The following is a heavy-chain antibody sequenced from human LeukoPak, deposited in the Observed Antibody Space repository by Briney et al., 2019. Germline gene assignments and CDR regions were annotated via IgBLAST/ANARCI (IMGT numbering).Heavy chain of an antibody. CDR3: ARLAEAYYDFWSGYSYYFDY. CDR1: GFTFSSYW. V-gene: IGHV3-7*01. J-gene: IGHJ4*02. Sequence: GESLRLSSAASGFTFSSYWMSWVRQAPGKGLEWVANIKQDGSEKYYVDSVKGRFTISRDNAKNSLYLQMNSLRAEDTAVYYCARLAEAYYDFWSGYSYYFDYWGQGTLVTVSS. D-gene: IGHD3-3*01. CDR2: IKQDGSEK.